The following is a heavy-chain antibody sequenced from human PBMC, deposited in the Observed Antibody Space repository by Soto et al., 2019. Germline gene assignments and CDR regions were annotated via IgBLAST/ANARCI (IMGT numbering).Heavy chain of an antibody. V-gene: IGHV4-4*07. CDR3: ARESGDNW. CDR2: IYTSGNT. J-gene: IGHJ5*01. CDR1: GGSISSYH. Sequence: SETLSLTRTVSGGSISSYHWSWLRQYAGKGLEWIGRIYTSGNTHYNPSLKSRVTVSIDTSKNQFFLTVNSVTAADSAVYYCARESGDNW. D-gene: IGHD1-26*01.